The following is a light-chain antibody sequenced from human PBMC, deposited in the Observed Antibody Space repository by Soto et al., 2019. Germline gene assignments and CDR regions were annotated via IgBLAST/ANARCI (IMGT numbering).Light chain of an antibody. CDR3: SSYAASNDLGV. V-gene: IGLV2-8*01. CDR2: EVS. CDR1: SSDIGGYNY. J-gene: IGLJ1*01. Sequence: QSALTQPPSASGSPGQSVTISCTGTSSDIGGYNYVSWYQQHPGKAPKLMIYEVSKRPSGVPARFSASKSGNTASLTVSGLQPEDEADYYCSSYAASNDLGVFGTGTKVTV.